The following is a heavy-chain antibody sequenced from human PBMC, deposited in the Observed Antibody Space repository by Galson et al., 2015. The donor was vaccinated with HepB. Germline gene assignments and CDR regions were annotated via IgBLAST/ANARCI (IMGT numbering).Heavy chain of an antibody. CDR2: INPSGGST. Sequence: SVKVSCKASGYTFTSYYMHWVRQAPGQGLEWMGIINPSGGSTSYAQKFQGRVTMTRDTSTSTVYMELSSLRSEDTAVNYCARVFSRYSGYTDALIDYWGQGTLVTVSS. D-gene: IGHD5-12*01. CDR1: GYTFTSYY. CDR3: ARVFSRYSGYTDALIDY. J-gene: IGHJ4*02. V-gene: IGHV1-46*03.